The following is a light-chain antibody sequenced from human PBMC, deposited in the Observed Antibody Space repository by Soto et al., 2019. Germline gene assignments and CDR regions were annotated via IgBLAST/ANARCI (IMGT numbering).Light chain of an antibody. J-gene: IGLJ1*01. V-gene: IGLV2-23*01. CDR3: CSYAGTNTFV. CDR2: EGN. CDR1: SSDVGSYNL. Sequence: QSALTQPASVSGSPGQSITISCTGNSSDVGSYNLVSWYQQHPGKAPKLMMYEGNKRPSGVSNRFSGSKSANTASLTISGLQTEDEADYYCCSYAGTNTFVFGTGTKLTVL.